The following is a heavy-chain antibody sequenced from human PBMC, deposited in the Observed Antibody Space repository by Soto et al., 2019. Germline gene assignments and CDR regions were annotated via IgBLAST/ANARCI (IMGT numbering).Heavy chain of an antibody. CDR1: GGSISSSSHY. J-gene: IGHJ4*02. CDR2: IYYSGST. D-gene: IGHD2-15*01. Sequence: PSETLSLTCTVSGGSISSSSHYWGWIRQPPGKGLEWIGSIYYSGSTSYNPSLKSRVTISVDTPKNQFSLRAEDMAVYYCARRRDGTCYGCYDYWGQGTLVTVSS. V-gene: IGHV4-39*01. CDR3: ARRRDGTCYGCYDY.